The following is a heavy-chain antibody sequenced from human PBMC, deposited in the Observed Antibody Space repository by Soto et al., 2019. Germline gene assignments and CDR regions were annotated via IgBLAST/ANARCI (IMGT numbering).Heavy chain of an antibody. J-gene: IGHJ4*02. V-gene: IGHV1-18*01. CDR3: AKEPYDSSGYNYYY. CDR1: GFVFCNYA. Sequence: ASGKVSCKASGFVFCNYAVSWERQAPGQRLEWMGWIKGYNGNTKYAQGFKGRLTMTTETSTGTAYMELSSLRSEDTAVYYCAKEPYDSSGYNYYYWCQGTLVTVSS. CDR2: IKGYNGNT. D-gene: IGHD3-22*01.